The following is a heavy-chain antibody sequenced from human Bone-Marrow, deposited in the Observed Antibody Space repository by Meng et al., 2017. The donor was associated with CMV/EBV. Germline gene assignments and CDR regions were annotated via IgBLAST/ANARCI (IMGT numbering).Heavy chain of an antibody. CDR1: GGSISSSSYY. V-gene: IGHV4-39*07. J-gene: IGHJ4*02. CDR2: IYYSGGT. CDR3: ARSSGIAVAGPRPYYFDY. D-gene: IGHD6-19*01. Sequence: SETLSLTCTVSGGSISSSSYYWGWIRQPPGKGLEWIGSIYYSGGTYYNPSLKSRVTISVDTSKNQFSLKLSSVTAADTAVYYCARSSGIAVAGPRPYYFDYWGQGTLVTVSS.